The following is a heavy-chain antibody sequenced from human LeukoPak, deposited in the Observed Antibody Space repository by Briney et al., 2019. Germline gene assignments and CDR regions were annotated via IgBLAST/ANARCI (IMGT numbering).Heavy chain of an antibody. V-gene: IGHV4-39*07. CDR3: ARQRPGVTIFGVAYYYYYMDV. J-gene: IGHJ6*03. D-gene: IGHD3-3*01. CDR2: IYYSGST. CDR1: GGSISSSSYY. Sequence: SETLSLTCTVSGGSISSSSYYWGWIRQPPGKGLEWIGSIYYSGSTYYNPSLKSRVTISVDTSKNQFSLKLSSVTAADTAVYYCARQRPGVTIFGVAYYYYYMDVWGKGTTVTVSS.